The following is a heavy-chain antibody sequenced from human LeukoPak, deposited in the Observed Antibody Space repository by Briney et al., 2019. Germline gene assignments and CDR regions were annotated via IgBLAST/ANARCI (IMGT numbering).Heavy chain of an antibody. V-gene: IGHV3-30*02. CDR3: AKDRSGSYSQGLDY. CDR1: GFTFSSYG. Sequence: GGSLRLSCAASGFTFSSYGMHWVRQAPGKGLEWVAFIRYDGSNKYYADSVKGRFTISRDNSKNTLYLQMNSLRAEDTAVYYCAKDRSGSYSQGLDYWGQGTLVTASS. D-gene: IGHD1-26*01. J-gene: IGHJ4*02. CDR2: IRYDGSNK.